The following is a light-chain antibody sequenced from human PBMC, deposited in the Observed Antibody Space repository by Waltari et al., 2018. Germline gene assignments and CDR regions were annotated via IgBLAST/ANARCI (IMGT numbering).Light chain of an antibody. CDR1: SSDIGAYNY. CDR3: TSYTSSNTWV. Sequence: QSALTQPASVSESPGQSITISCTGTSSDIGAYNYVFWYQQHPGKAPKLMISDVTNRPSGVSNRFSGSKSGNTASLTISGLQAEDEADYYRTSYTSSNTWVFGGGTKLTVL. CDR2: DVT. J-gene: IGLJ3*02. V-gene: IGLV2-14*03.